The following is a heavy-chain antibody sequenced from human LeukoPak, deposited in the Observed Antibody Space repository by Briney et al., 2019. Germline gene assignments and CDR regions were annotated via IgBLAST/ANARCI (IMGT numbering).Heavy chain of an antibody. CDR1: GFTFRNAS. Sequence: GGSLRLSCAASGFTFRNASMSWVRQAPGKGLEWVGRIKSKTDGGTADYAAPVKGRFTISRDDSKNTLYLQMNSLTTEDTAVYFCAHRDTTMVRVDYWGQGTLVTVSS. D-gene: IGHD5-18*01. CDR2: IKSKTDGGTA. V-gene: IGHV3-15*01. CDR3: AHRDTTMVRVDY. J-gene: IGHJ4*02.